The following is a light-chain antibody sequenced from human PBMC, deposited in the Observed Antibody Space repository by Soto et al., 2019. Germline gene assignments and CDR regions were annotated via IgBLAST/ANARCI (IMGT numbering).Light chain of an antibody. CDR2: GAS. CDR1: QSVSSN. V-gene: IGKV3-20*01. Sequence: EIVMTQSPATLSVSPGERATLSCRASQSVSSNLAWYQQKPGQAPRLLIYGASSRATGIPDRFSGSGSGTDFTLTISRLEHEDFAVYFCPQHGSSPLTFGGGTKVDIK. J-gene: IGKJ4*02. CDR3: PQHGSSPLT.